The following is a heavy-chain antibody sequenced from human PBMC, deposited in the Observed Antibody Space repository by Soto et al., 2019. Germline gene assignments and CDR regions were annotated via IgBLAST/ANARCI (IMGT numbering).Heavy chain of an antibody. J-gene: IGHJ6*02. D-gene: IGHD2-15*01. V-gene: IGHV1-8*01. Sequence: QVQLVQSGAEVKKPGASVKVSCKSSGYSFTNYDINWVRQAPGQGLEWMGWMSPNSGNTGYAQKFQGRVTMTRDTSTNTAYMELRSLTSDDTARYFCARGRDAASQFYTPHGMDVWGQGTTVTVSS. CDR2: MSPNSGNT. CDR3: ARGRDAASQFYTPHGMDV. CDR1: GYSFTNYD.